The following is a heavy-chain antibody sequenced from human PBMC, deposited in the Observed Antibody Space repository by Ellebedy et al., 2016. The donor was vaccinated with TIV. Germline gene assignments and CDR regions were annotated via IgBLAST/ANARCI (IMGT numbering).Heavy chain of an antibody. V-gene: IGHV1-8*01. D-gene: IGHD2-15*01. J-gene: IGHJ4*02. CDR1: GSTFTSYE. CDR3: ATQGPSGFDY. CDR2: MNPNSGNT. Sequence: AASAKVSCKASGSTFTSYEINWVRQATAQGLEWMGWMNPNSGNTGYEQKLQGRVTLTRNTSISTAYMELSSLRSEDTAVYYCATQGPSGFDYWGQGTLVTVSS.